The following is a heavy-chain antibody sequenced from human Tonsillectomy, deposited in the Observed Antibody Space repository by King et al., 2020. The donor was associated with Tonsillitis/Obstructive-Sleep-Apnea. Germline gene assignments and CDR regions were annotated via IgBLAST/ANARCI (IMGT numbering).Heavy chain of an antibody. D-gene: IGHD6-6*01. J-gene: IGHJ3*02. CDR1: GFTFGDYA. Sequence: VQLVESGGGLVQPGRSLRLSCTASGFTFGDYAMSWVRQAPGKGLEWVGFIRSKAYGGTTEYDESVKGRFTISRDDSKSIAYMQMNSLETEDTAVYYCTRGARPYAFDMWGQGTMVTVSS. CDR3: TRGARPYAFDM. CDR2: IRSKAYGGTT. V-gene: IGHV3-49*04.